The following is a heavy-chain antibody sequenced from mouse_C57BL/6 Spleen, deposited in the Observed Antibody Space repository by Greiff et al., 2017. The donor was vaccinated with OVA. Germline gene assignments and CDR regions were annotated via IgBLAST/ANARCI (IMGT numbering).Heavy chain of an antibody. CDR1: GYTFTSYG. CDR3: ARYEYDRGAYYAMDY. V-gene: IGHV1-81*01. Sequence: QVQLKESGAELARPGASVKLSCKASGYTFTSYGISWVKQRTGQGLEWIGEIYPRSGNTYYNEKFKGKATLTADKSSSPAYMELRSLTSEDSAVYFCARYEYDRGAYYAMDYWGQGTSVTVSS. J-gene: IGHJ4*01. D-gene: IGHD2-4*01. CDR2: IYPRSGNT.